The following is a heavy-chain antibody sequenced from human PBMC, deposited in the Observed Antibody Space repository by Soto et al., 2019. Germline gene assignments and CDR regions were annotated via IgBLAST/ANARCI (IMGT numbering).Heavy chain of an antibody. CDR2: ISYDGSNK. V-gene: IGHV3-30-3*01. CDR1: GFTFSSYA. J-gene: IGHJ6*02. Sequence: QVQLVESGGGVVQPGRSLRLSCAASGFTFSSYAMHWVRQAPGKGLEWVAVISYDGSNKYYADSVKGRFTISRDNSKNTLYLQMNSLRAEDTAVYYCARVRYCISTSCYVYHGMDVWGQGTTVTVSS. CDR3: ARVRYCISTSCYVYHGMDV. D-gene: IGHD2-2*01.